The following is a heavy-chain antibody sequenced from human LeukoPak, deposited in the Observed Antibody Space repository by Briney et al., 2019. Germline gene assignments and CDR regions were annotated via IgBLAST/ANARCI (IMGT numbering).Heavy chain of an antibody. Sequence: GGSMRLSCAASGFAFSNYAMHWVRQAPGEGLDWVAFIRFDGSIKYYADSVKGRFTISRDNSRNTLYLQMNSLRAEDTAVYYCAKNVAAADFNPSFDYWGQGTLLTVSS. CDR3: AKNVAAADFNPSFDY. J-gene: IGHJ4*01. D-gene: IGHD6-13*01. CDR2: IRFDGSIK. V-gene: IGHV3-30*02. CDR1: GFAFSNYA.